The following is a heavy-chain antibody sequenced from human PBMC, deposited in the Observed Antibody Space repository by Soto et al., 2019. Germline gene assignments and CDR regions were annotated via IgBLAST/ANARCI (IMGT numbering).Heavy chain of an antibody. Sequence: SVKVSCKASGYTFTSYGISWVRQAPGQGLEWMGWISAYNGNTNYAQKLQGRVTMTTDTSTSTAYMELRSLRSDDTAVYYCARAKLSAGVDWFDPWGQGTLVTVSS. CDR2: ISAYNGNT. D-gene: IGHD2-8*01. V-gene: IGHV1-18*01. CDR3: ARAKLSAGVDWFDP. J-gene: IGHJ5*02. CDR1: GYTFTSYG.